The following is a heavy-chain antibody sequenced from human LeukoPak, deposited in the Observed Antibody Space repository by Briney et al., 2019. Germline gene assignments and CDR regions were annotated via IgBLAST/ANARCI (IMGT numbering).Heavy chain of an antibody. J-gene: IGHJ4*02. V-gene: IGHV4-34*01. D-gene: IGHD6-13*01. CDR3: ARHKYSSSSGYFDY. CDR1: GGSFSGYY. CDR2: INHSGST. Sequence: SETLSLTCAVYGGSFSGYYWSWIRQPPGKGLEWIGEINHSGSTNYNPSLKSRVTISVDTSKNQFSLKLSSVTAADTAVYYCARHKYSSSSGYFDYWGQGTLVTVSS.